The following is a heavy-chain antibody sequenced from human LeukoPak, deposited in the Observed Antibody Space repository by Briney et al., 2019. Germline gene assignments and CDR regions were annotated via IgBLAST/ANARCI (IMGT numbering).Heavy chain of an antibody. J-gene: IGHJ4*02. D-gene: IGHD3-9*01. CDR2: INHSGST. V-gene: IGHV4-34*01. Sequence: PSETLSLTCAVYGGSFSGYYWSWIRQPPGKGLEWIGEINHSGSTNYNPSLKSRVTISIDTSKNQFSLNQSSVTAADTAVYYCARSRTPLRYFDWLYWGQGTLVTVSS. CDR1: GGSFSGYY. CDR3: ARSRTPLRYFDWLY.